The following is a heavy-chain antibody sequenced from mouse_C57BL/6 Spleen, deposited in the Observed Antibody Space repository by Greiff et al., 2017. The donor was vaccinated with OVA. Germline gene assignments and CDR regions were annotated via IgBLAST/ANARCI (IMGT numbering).Heavy chain of an antibody. V-gene: IGHV2-2*01. D-gene: IGHD2-4*01. CDR2: IWSGGST. CDR1: GFSLTSYG. J-gene: IGHJ4*01. Sequence: VQLKESGPGLVQPSQSLSITCTVSGFSLTSYGVHWVRQSPGKGLEWLGVIWSGGSTDYNAAFISRLSISKDNSKSQVFFKMNSLQADDTAIYYCARGRIYYDYDDAMDYWGQGTSVTVSS. CDR3: ARGRIYYDYDDAMDY.